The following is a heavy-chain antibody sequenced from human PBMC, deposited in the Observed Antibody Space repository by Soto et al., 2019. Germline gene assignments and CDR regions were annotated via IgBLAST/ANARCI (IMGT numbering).Heavy chain of an antibody. V-gene: IGHV3-7*01. Sequence: GGPLRLSCAASGFTFSSHWMSWVRQAPGKGMEWVANIKQDGSEKYYVDPIKGRFPISRDNAKNSLYLQMNSLRAEDTAVYYCARAGIFGVVAAFDYWGQGTLVTVSS. J-gene: IGHJ4*02. CDR1: GFTFSSHW. D-gene: IGHD3-3*01. CDR2: IKQDGSEK. CDR3: ARAGIFGVVAAFDY.